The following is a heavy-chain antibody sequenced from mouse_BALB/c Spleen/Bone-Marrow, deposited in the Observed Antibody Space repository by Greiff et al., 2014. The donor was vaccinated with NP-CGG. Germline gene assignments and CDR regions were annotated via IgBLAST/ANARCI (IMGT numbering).Heavy chain of an antibody. J-gene: IGHJ2*01. CDR3: ARGVRHFDY. Sequence: VKLVESGPGLVAPSRSLSITCTVSGFSLTTYGVHWVRQPPGKGLEWLGVIWAGGSTNYTSALMSRLSISKDNSKSQVFLKMNSLQTDDTAMYYCARGVRHFDYWGQGTTLTVSS. V-gene: IGHV2-9*02. CDR1: GFSLTTYG. CDR2: IWAGGST.